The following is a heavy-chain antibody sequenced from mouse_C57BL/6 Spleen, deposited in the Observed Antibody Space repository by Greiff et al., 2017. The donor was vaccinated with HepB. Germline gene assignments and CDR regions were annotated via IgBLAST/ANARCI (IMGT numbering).Heavy chain of an antibody. CDR1: GYTFTSYW. V-gene: IGHV1-64*01. Sequence: VKLQQPGAELVKPGASVKLSCKASGYTFTSYWMHWVKQRPGQGLEWIGMIHPNSGSTNYNEKFKSKATLTVDKSSSTAYMQLSSLTSEDSAVYYCARHYSNRALYAMDYWGQGTSVTVSS. CDR3: ARHYSNRALYAMDY. CDR2: IHPNSGST. D-gene: IGHD2-5*01. J-gene: IGHJ4*01.